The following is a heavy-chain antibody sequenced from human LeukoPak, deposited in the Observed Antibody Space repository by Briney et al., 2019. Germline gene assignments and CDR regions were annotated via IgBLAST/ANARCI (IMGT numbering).Heavy chain of an antibody. Sequence: GGSLRLSCAASGFTFSSYSMNWVRQAPGKGLEWVSFISTSSSYIYYADSVKGRFTISRDNAKNSLYLQMNSLRAEDTAVYYCARVTNGGYDSGNFDYWGQGTLVTVSS. D-gene: IGHD5-12*01. CDR2: ISTSSSYI. CDR3: ARVTNGGYDSGNFDY. J-gene: IGHJ4*02. CDR1: GFTFSSYS. V-gene: IGHV3-21*01.